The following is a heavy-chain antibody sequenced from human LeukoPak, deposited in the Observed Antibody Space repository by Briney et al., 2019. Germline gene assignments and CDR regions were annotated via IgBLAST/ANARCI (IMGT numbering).Heavy chain of an antibody. CDR3: AKGFGGSEIEYYSDY. J-gene: IGHJ4*02. CDR1: GFTFDDYT. CDR2: ISWDGGST. D-gene: IGHD3-10*01. V-gene: IGHV3-43*01. Sequence: GGSLRLSCAASGFTFDDYTMHWVRQAPGKGLEWVSLISWDGGSTYYADSVKGRFTISRDNSKNSLYLQMNSLRTEDTALYYCAKGFGGSEIEYYSDYWGQGTLVTVSS.